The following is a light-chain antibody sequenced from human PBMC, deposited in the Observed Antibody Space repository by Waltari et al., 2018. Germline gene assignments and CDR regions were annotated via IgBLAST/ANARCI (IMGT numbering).Light chain of an antibody. V-gene: IGKV4-1*01. J-gene: IGKJ4*01. CDR1: ESVLYSSNNKNH. CDR3: QQYYNTPLT. Sequence: DIVMTQSPESLAVSLGERATINCKTSESVLYSSNNKNHLAWYQQKPGPPPKLLLYWASTRKSGVPERFSGSGSETDFTLTVTSLQAEDVAVYYCQQYYNTPLTFGGGTKVEIK. CDR2: WAS.